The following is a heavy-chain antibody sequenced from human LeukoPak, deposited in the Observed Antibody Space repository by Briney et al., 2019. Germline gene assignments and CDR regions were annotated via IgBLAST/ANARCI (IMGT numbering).Heavy chain of an antibody. CDR1: GFTFSRYW. CDR3: ARAIRGSAVDTGDR. Sequence: GGSLRLSCAASGFTFSRYWMRWVRQAPGKGLEGVANIKNDGSEEYYVDSVKGRFTIGRDNARNSLFLQMNSLTVEDTAVYYCARAIRGSAVDTGDRWGQGTLVTVSS. D-gene: IGHD3-10*01. CDR2: IKNDGSEE. J-gene: IGHJ4*02. V-gene: IGHV3-7*01.